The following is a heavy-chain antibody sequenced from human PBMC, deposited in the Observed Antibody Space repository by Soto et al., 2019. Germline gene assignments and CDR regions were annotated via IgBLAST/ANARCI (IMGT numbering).Heavy chain of an antibody. V-gene: IGHV3-74*01. CDR3: TRGPRPISTGTGAY. J-gene: IGHJ4*02. D-gene: IGHD3-10*01. CDR1: GFIFKMYW. CDR2: IYNDGSYT. Sequence: VGSLRLSCAASGFIFKMYWMHWVRQSPGKGLVWISRIYNDGSYTDYADSVKGRFTISRDNVNDTLYLQMNNLRAEDSGLYYCTRGPRPISTGTGAYWGQGTQVTVSS.